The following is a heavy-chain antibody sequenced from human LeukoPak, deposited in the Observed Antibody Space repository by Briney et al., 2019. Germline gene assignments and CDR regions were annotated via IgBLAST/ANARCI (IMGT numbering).Heavy chain of an antibody. J-gene: IGHJ4*02. V-gene: IGHV3-7*01. Sequence: PSETPSLTCTVSGGSISSSSYYWGWIRQAPGKGLEWVANIKQDGSEKYYVDSVKGRFTISRDNAKNSLYLQMNSLRAEDTAVYYCVRDRVFRDFDYWGQGTLVTVSS. CDR1: GGSISSSSYY. CDR2: IKQDGSEK. D-gene: IGHD3-10*01. CDR3: VRDRVFRDFDY.